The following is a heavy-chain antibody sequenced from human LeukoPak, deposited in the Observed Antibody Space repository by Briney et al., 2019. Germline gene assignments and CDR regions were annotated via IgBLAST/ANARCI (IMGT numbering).Heavy chain of an antibody. CDR1: GYTFTSCG. J-gene: IGHJ3*02. CDR2: ISAYNGNT. V-gene: IGHV1-18*01. D-gene: IGHD2-2*01. Sequence: ASVKVSCKASGYTFTSCGISWVRQAPGQGLEWMGWISAYNGNTNYAQKLQGRVTMTTDTSTSTAYMELRSLRSDDTAVYYCARGRGDIVVVPAAGDAFDIWGQGTMVTVSS. CDR3: ARGRGDIVVVPAAGDAFDI.